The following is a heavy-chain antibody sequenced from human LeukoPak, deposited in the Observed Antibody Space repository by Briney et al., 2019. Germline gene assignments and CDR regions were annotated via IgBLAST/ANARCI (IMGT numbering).Heavy chain of an antibody. J-gene: IGHJ5*02. CDR1: GGSISSSSYN. CDR2: IYYSGST. CDR3: ARHLWFGELLYGVNWFDP. D-gene: IGHD3-10*01. V-gene: IGHV4-39*01. Sequence: PSETLSLTCTVSGGSISSSSYNWGWLRQPPGKGLEWIGSIYYSGSTYYNPSLKSRVNISVDTSKNQFSLKLSSVTAADTAVYYCARHLWFGELLYGVNWFDPWGQGTLVTVSS.